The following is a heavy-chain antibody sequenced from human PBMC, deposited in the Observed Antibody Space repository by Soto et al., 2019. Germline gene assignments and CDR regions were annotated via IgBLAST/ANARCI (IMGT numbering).Heavy chain of an antibody. CDR3: ARGMVALLRAYYYGMDV. CDR1: GFTVSSNY. J-gene: IGHJ6*02. D-gene: IGHD2-15*01. Sequence: PGGSLRLSCAASGFTVSSNYMSWVRQAPGKGLEWVSVIYSGGSTYYADSVKGRFTISRNTSKNTLYLQMNSLRAEDTAVYYCARGMVALLRAYYYGMDVWGQGTTVTVSS. CDR2: IYSGGST. V-gene: IGHV3-53*01.